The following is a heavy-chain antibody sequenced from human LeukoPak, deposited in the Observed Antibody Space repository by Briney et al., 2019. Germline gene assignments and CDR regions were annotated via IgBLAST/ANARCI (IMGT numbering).Heavy chain of an antibody. V-gene: IGHV3-43*02. CDR3: AKDLPQYYDFWSGYYGGFDY. J-gene: IGHJ4*02. Sequence: PGGSLRLSCAASGFTFEDYAMHWVRQAPGKGPEWVSLISGDGGNIYYADSVKGRFTISRDNSKNSLYLQMNSLRTEDTALYYCAKDLPQYYDFWSGYYGGFDYWGQGTLVTVSS. D-gene: IGHD3-3*01. CDR1: GFTFEDYA. CDR2: ISGDGGNI.